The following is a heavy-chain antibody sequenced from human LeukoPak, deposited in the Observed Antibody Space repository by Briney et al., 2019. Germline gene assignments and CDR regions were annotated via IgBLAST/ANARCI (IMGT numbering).Heavy chain of an antibody. D-gene: IGHD6-6*01. V-gene: IGHV1-2*02. Sequence: ASVTVSCKASGYTFTGYYMHWVRQAPGQGLEWMGWINPNSGGTNYAQKFQGRVTMTRDTSISTAYMELSRLRSDDTAVYYCARVASSSAGFDYWGQGTLVTVSS. CDR2: INPNSGGT. J-gene: IGHJ4*02. CDR3: ARVASSSAGFDY. CDR1: GYTFTGYY.